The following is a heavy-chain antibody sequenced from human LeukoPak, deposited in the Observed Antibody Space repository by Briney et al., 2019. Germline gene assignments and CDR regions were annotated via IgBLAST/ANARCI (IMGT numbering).Heavy chain of an antibody. V-gene: IGHV4-39*01. CDR2: IYYSGST. J-gene: IGHJ4*02. D-gene: IGHD1-1*01. Sequence: PSETLSLTCTVSGGSISSRTYYWAWIRQPPWQGLEWIGNIYYSGSTYYNPSLKSRLTMSVDTSKNQFSLERRSATAADTPLYSCGGLRVPRRFDYWGQGTLVTVSS. CDR1: GGSISSRTYY. CDR3: GGLRVPRRFDY.